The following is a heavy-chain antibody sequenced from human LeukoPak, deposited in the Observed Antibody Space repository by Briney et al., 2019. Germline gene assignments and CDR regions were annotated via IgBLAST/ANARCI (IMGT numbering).Heavy chain of an antibody. CDR3: TRVQLVFYFDY. CDR1: GFTFSSYG. Sequence: GGSLRLSCAASGFTFSSYGMHWVRQAPGKGLEWVGFIRSKAYGGTTDYAASVKGRFIISRDDSKNIAYLQMNSLKTEDTAVYYCTRVQLVFYFDYWGQGTLVTVSS. V-gene: IGHV3-49*04. CDR2: IRSKAYGGTT. D-gene: IGHD6-6*01. J-gene: IGHJ4*02.